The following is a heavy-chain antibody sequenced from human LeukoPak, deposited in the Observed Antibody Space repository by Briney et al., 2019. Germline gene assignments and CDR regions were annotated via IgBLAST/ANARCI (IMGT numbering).Heavy chain of an antibody. Sequence: GGSLRLSCAASGFTFSSYAMSWVRQAPGKGLEWVSAISGSGGSTYYADSVEGRFTISRDNSKNTLYLQMNSLRAEDTAVYYCAKPQYGDYVVGDFDYWGQGTLVTVSS. J-gene: IGHJ4*02. CDR3: AKPQYGDYVVGDFDY. CDR2: ISGSGGST. D-gene: IGHD4-17*01. V-gene: IGHV3-23*01. CDR1: GFTFSSYA.